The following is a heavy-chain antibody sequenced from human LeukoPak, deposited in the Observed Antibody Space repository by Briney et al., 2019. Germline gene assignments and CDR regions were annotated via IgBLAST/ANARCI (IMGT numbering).Heavy chain of an antibody. V-gene: IGHV1-2*02. D-gene: IGHD3-3*01. CDR3: ARGDSYDFWSGYYTPLADYYYYYGMDV. CDR2: INPNSGGT. Sequence: ASVKVSCKASGYTFTGYYMHWVRQAPGQGLEWMGWINPNSGGTNYAQKFQGRVTMTRDTSISTAYMELSRLRSDDTAVYYCARGDSYDFWSGYYTPLADYYYYYGMDVWGQGTTVTVSS. J-gene: IGHJ6*02. CDR1: GYTFTGYY.